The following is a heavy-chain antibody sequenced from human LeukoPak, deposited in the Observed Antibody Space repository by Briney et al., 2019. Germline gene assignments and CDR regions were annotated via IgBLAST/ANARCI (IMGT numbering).Heavy chain of an antibody. CDR3: AKDYGRWPASFDY. J-gene: IGHJ4*02. D-gene: IGHD4-23*01. CDR2: ISGSGGST. CDR1: GFTFSSYA. V-gene: IGHV3-23*01. Sequence: GGSLRHSCAAPGFTFSSYAMSWVRQAPGKGLEWVSAISGSGGSTYYADSVKGRFTISRDNSKNTLCLQMNSLRAEDTAVYYTAKDYGRWPASFDYWGQGTLVTVSS.